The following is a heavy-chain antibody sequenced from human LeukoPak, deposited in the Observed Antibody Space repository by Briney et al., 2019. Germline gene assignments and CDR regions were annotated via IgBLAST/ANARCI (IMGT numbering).Heavy chain of an antibody. V-gene: IGHV1-2*02. D-gene: IGHD2-15*01. CDR2: INPNSGGT. CDR3: ARDRCSGGSCYFSRAFDI. Sequence: ASVKVSCKASGYTFTGYYMHWVRQAPGQGLEWMGWINPNSGGTNYAQKFQGRVTMTRDTSISTAYMELSRLRSDDTAVYYCARDRCSGGSCYFSRAFDIWGQGTMVTVSS. J-gene: IGHJ3*02. CDR1: GYTFTGYY.